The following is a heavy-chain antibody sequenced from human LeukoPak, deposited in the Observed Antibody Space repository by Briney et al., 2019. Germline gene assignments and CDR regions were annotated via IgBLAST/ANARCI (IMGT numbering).Heavy chain of an antibody. J-gene: IGHJ4*02. CDR1: GFIFSNYA. Sequence: GGSVRLSCAASGFIFSNYAMHWVRQAPGKGLDWVALISNDGSSRYYADSVKGRFTLSRDNSKNTLDLQMNSLRAEDTALYYCARYAWSLGPAPGTCLFDYWGQGALVTVSS. CDR3: ARYAWSLGPAPGTCLFDY. V-gene: IGHV3-30-3*01. CDR2: ISNDGSSR. D-gene: IGHD6-13*01.